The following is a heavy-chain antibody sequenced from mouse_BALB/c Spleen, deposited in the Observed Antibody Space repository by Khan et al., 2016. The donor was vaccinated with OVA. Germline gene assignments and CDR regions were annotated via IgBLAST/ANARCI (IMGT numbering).Heavy chain of an antibody. V-gene: IGHV9-3-1*01. CDR2: INTYTGEP. Sequence: QIQLVQSGPELKKPGETVKISCTASGHTFTHFGMNWVKQAPGKGLKWMGWINTYTGEPTYADDFNGRFAFSLEASASTAYLQINNLTNEDTATYFCARPPYFSYAMDNWGQGTSVTVSS. D-gene: IGHD2-10*01. CDR1: GHTFTHFG. J-gene: IGHJ4*01. CDR3: ARPPYFSYAMDN.